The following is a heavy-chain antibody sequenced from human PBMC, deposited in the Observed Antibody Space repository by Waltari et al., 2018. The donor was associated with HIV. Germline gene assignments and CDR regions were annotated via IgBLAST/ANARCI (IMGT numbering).Heavy chain of an antibody. CDR3: AREGATSGSYFFDC. CDR2: INIDVSRS. D-gene: IGHD1-26*01. CDR1: GLRFSSYW. V-gene: IGHV3-74*03. Sequence: EVQLVESGGGLVQPGGYLRLSCAASGLRFSSYWMHWVRQAPGNGLVWVSRINIDVSRSEYADSVKGRFTISRDNAKNTLYLQMNSLRAEDTAVYFCAREGATSGSYFFDCWGQGTLVTVSS. J-gene: IGHJ4*02.